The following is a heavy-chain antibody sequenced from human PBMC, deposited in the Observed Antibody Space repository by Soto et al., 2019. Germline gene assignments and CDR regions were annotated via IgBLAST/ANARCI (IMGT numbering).Heavy chain of an antibody. J-gene: IGHJ4*02. V-gene: IGHV1-46*03. CDR1: GYMFTNFY. Sequence: QVQLVQPGAEVKKPGATVKFSCKASGYMFTNFYIHWVRQAPGQGLEWIGIINPNGGSTNYAQNFQGRVTMTRDTSTSTVSMDLSSLRSEDTAVYYCTRGLASGDYWGQGTLITVSS. CDR3: TRGLASGDY. CDR2: INPNGGST. D-gene: IGHD6-6*01.